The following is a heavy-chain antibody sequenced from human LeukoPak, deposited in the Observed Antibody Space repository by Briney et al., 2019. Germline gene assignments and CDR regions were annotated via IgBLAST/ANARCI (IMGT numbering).Heavy chain of an antibody. CDR1: GGSISSGGYC. V-gene: IGHV4-31*03. J-gene: IGHJ4*02. CDR2: IYYSGST. D-gene: IGHD6-19*01. CDR3: ARGNSGFLPFDY. Sequence: PSETLSLTCTVSGGSISSGGYCWSWIRQHPGKGLEWIGYIYYSGSTYYNPSLKSRVTISVDTSKNQFTLKLSSVTAADTAVYYCARGNSGFLPFDYWGQGTLVTVSS.